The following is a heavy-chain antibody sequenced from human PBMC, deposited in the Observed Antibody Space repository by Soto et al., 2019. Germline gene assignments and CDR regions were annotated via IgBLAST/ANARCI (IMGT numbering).Heavy chain of an antibody. D-gene: IGHD3-22*01. J-gene: IGHJ3*02. CDR1: GFTFSSYA. V-gene: IGHV3-30-3*01. CDR3: AREGGITMIVVVITNDAFHI. Sequence: GGSLRLSCAASGFTFSSYAMHWVRQAPGKGLEWVAVISYDGSNKYYADSVKGRFTISRDNSKNTLYLQMNSLRAEDTAVYYCAREGGITMIVVVITNDAFHIWGQGTMVTVSS. CDR2: ISYDGSNK.